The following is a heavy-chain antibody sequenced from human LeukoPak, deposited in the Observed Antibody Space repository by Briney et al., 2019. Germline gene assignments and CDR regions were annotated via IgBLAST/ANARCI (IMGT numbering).Heavy chain of an antibody. CDR1: GGSISSGSYY. CDR3: ASIAVAGTSAVY. J-gene: IGHJ4*02. V-gene: IGHV4-61*02. Sequence: PSETLSLXCTVSGGSISSGSYYWRWIRQPAGKGLEWIGRIYTSGITNYNPSLQSRLTISVDTSKNPFSLKLSSVTAADRAVYYYASIAVAGTSAVYWGQGTLVTVSS. D-gene: IGHD6-19*01. CDR2: IYTSGIT.